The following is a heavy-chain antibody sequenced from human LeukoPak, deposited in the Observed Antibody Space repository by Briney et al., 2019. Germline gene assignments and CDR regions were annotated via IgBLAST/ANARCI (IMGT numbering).Heavy chain of an antibody. J-gene: IGHJ4*02. Sequence: GGSLRLSCAASGFTFSSYWMHWVRQAPGKGLVWVSRINTDGSSTSYADSVKGRFTISRDNAKNTLYLQMNSLRAEDTAVYYCARDHHHPAMVTGFDYWGQGTLVTVSS. D-gene: IGHD5-18*01. V-gene: IGHV3-74*01. CDR1: GFTFSSYW. CDR2: INTDGSST. CDR3: ARDHHHPAMVTGFDY.